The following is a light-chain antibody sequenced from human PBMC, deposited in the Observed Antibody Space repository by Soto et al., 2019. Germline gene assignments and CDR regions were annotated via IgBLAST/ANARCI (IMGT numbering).Light chain of an antibody. Sequence: QSALTQPPSAPGTPGQRVTISCSGSSSNIGSNCVYWYQQLPGTAPKLLIYRNNQRPSGVPDRFSGSKSGTSASLAISGLRSEDEADYYCAAWDDSLSGYVFGTGTKVTVL. J-gene: IGLJ1*01. CDR1: SSNIGSNC. V-gene: IGLV1-47*01. CDR3: AAWDDSLSGYV. CDR2: RNN.